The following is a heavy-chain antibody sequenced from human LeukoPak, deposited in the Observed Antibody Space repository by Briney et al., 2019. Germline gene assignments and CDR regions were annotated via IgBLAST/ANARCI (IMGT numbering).Heavy chain of an antibody. J-gene: IGHJ5*02. CDR3: ARGLDSSGYYPYNWFDP. D-gene: IGHD3-22*01. CDR1: GGTFSSYA. CDR2: IIPIFGTA. Sequence: SVKVYCKASGGTFSSYAISWVRQAPGQGLEWMGGIIPIFGTANYAQKFQGRVTITADKSTSTAYMELSSLRSEDTAVYYCARGLDSSGYYPYNWFDPWGQGTLVTVSS. V-gene: IGHV1-69*06.